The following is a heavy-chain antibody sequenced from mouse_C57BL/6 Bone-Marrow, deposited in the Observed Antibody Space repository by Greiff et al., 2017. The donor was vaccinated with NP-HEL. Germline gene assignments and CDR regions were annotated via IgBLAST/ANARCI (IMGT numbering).Heavy chain of an antibody. Sequence: VQLPQPGAELVKPGASVKLSCKASGYTFTSYWMHWVKQRPGPGLEWIGMIHPNSGSTNYNEKFKSKATLTVDKSSSTAYMQLSSLTSEDSAVYYCASQGGDDGYYGWYFDVWGTGTTVTVSS. V-gene: IGHV1-64*01. J-gene: IGHJ1*03. CDR1: GYTFTSYW. CDR2: IHPNSGST. CDR3: ASQGGDDGYYGWYFDV. D-gene: IGHD2-3*01.